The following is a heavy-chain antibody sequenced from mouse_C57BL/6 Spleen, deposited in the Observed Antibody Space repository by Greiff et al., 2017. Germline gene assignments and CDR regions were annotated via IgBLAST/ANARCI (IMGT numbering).Heavy chain of an antibody. Sequence: QVQLQQSGPELVKPGASVKISCKASGYAFSSSWMNWVKQRPGKGLEWIGRIYPGDGDTNYNGQFKGKATLTADKCSSTAYIQLSSLTSEDAAVYFCARSFITTVVARNFDVWGTGTTVTVSS. V-gene: IGHV1-82*01. D-gene: IGHD1-1*01. CDR2: IYPGDGDT. CDR3: ARSFITTVVARNFDV. J-gene: IGHJ1*03. CDR1: GYAFSSSW.